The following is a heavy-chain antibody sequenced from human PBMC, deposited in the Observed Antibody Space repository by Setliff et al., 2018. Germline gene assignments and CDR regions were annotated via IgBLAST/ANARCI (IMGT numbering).Heavy chain of an antibody. Sequence: PSETLSLTCTVSGSSISSSGYYWGWIRQPPGKGLEWIGSIYYRGSTYYNPSLKSRVTMSVDASKNQFSLKLSSVTAADTAAYYCARGDSSGYYYILFDFWGQGTLVTVSS. V-gene: IGHV4-39*07. D-gene: IGHD3-22*01. CDR1: GSSISSSGYY. CDR3: ARGDSSGYYYILFDF. J-gene: IGHJ4*02. CDR2: IYYRGST.